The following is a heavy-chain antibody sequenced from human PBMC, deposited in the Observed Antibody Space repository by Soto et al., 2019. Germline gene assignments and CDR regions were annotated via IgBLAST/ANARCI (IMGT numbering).Heavy chain of an antibody. CDR1: GGTFSRSA. Sequence: QVQLVQSGTEVKKPGASVKVSCKASGGTFSRSAFHWVRQAPGQGLEWMGRIVPSVDTTNYAQKFQARVTISGDQFTSTVYMELRSLRSEDTAVYYGARCPPPPDTADPDGVDVWGQGTRVIVSS. D-gene: IGHD5-18*01. CDR2: IVPSVDTT. V-gene: IGHV1-69*18. J-gene: IGHJ6*02. CDR3: ARCPPPPDTADPDGVDV.